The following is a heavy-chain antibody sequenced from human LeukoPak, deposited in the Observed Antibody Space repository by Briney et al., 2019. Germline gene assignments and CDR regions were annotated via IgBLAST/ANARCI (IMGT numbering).Heavy chain of an antibody. CDR2: MNPNSGNT. Sequence: ASVKVSCKASGYTFTSYDINWVRQATGQGLEWMGWMNPNSGNTGYAQKFQGRVTMTRNTSISTAYMELSSLRSEDTAVYYCARDRGSWYFFYYYYGMDVWGQGTTVTVSS. V-gene: IGHV1-8*01. CDR1: GYTFTSYD. D-gene: IGHD6-13*01. CDR3: ARDRGSWYFFYYYYGMDV. J-gene: IGHJ6*02.